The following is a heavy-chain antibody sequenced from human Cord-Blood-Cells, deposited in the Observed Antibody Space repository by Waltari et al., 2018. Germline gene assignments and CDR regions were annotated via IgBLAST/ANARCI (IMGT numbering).Heavy chain of an antibody. CDR2: IIPILGIA. CDR1: GGTFSSYT. V-gene: IGHV1-69*02. J-gene: IGHJ3*02. D-gene: IGHD6-19*01. Sequence: QVQLVQSGAEVKKPGSSVKVSCKASGGTFSSYTISWVRQALGQGLEWMGRIIPILGIANDAQKFQGRVTITADNTTSTAYMELSSLRSEDTAVYYCARSGGGVAGAFDIWGQGTMVTVSS. CDR3: ARSGGGVAGAFDI.